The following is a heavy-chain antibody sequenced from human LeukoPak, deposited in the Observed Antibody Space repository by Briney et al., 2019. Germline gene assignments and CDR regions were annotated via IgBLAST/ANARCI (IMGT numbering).Heavy chain of an antibody. D-gene: IGHD3-22*01. CDR3: ASSRLYDSSDY. V-gene: IGHV3-7*01. CDR1: GFTFSSYW. J-gene: IGHJ4*02. Sequence: GGSLRLSCAASGFTFSSYWMTWVRQPPGKGLEWVGNIKEDGGEKYYVDSVRGRFTISRDNAKNSLYLQMNSLRAEDTAVYYCASSRLYDSSDYWGQGTLVTVSP. CDR2: IKEDGGEK.